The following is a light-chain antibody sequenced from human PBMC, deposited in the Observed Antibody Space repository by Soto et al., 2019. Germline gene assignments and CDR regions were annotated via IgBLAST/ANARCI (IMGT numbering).Light chain of an antibody. V-gene: IGLV2-14*01. CDR3: RSCTSSSTLV. CDR2: EVS. J-gene: IGLJ2*01. Sequence: QSVLTQPASVSGSPGQSITISCTGSSSDVGGYNYVSWYQQHPGKAPKLMIYEVSNRPSGISNRFSGSKSGNTASLTLSGLQAEDEADYYCRSCTSSSTLVLGGGTKLTVL. CDR1: SSDVGGYNY.